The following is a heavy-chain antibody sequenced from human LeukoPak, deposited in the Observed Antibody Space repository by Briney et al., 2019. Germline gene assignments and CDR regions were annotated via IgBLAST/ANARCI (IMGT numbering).Heavy chain of an antibody. J-gene: IGHJ4*02. CDR3: ARENSGSYREFDY. V-gene: IGHV4-4*07. D-gene: IGHD1-26*01. CDR2: IYTSGST. Sequence: SETLSLACTVSGGSISGYYWSWIRHPAGKGLEWIGRIYTSGSTNYNASLKSRVSMSVDTSKNQFSLKLSSVTAADTAVFYCARENSGSYREFDYWGQGTLVTVSS. CDR1: GGSISGYY.